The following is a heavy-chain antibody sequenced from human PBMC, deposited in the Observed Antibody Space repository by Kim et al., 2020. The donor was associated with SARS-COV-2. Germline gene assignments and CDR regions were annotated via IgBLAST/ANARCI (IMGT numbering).Heavy chain of an antibody. J-gene: IGHJ5*02. V-gene: IGHV1-2*02. Sequence: ASVKVSCKASGYTFTGYYMHWVRQAPGQGLEWMGWINPNSGGTNYAQKFQGRVTMTRDTSISTAYMELSRLRSDDTAVYYCARDPAEGLGAIYRFDPWGQGTLVTVSS. CDR1: GYTFTGYY. CDR2: INPNSGGT. D-gene: IGHD1-26*01. CDR3: ARDPAEGLGAIYRFDP.